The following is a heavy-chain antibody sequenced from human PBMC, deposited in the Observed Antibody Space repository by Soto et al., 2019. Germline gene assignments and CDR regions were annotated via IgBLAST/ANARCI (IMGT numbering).Heavy chain of an antibody. J-gene: IGHJ6*02. CDR2: INHSGST. D-gene: IGHD3-3*01. CDR1: GGSFSGYY. Sequence: QVQLQQWGAGLLKPSETLSLTCAVYGGSFSGYYWSWIRQPPGKGLEWIGEINHSGSTNYNPSLKSRVTISVDTSKNPFSLKLSSVTAADTAVYYWARNGSYYDFWSGYYFGGGMDVWGQGTTVTVSS. CDR3: ARNGSYYDFWSGYYFGGGMDV. V-gene: IGHV4-34*01.